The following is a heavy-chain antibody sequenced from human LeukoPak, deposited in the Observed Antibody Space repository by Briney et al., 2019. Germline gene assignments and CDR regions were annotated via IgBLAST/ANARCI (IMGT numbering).Heavy chain of an antibody. CDR2: IKQDGSEK. D-gene: IGHD3-3*01. J-gene: IGHJ6*03. CDR3: ATTTYYDHCGYYYYYYMDV. V-gene: IGHV3-7*01. CDR1: GFTFSSYW. Sequence: PGGSLRLSCAASGFTFSSYWMSWVRQAPGKGLEWVANIKQDGSEKYYVDSVKGRFTISRDNAKNSLYLQMNSLRAEDTAVYYCATTTYYDHCGYYYYYYMDVWGKGTTVTVSS.